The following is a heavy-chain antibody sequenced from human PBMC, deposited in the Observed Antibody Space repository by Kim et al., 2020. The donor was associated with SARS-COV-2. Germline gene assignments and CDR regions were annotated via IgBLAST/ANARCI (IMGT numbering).Heavy chain of an antibody. J-gene: IGHJ6*02. CDR1: GYTFTSYA. D-gene: IGHD2-2*01. CDR2: INAGNGNT. Sequence: ASVKVSCKASGYTFTSYAMHWVRQAPGQRLEWMGWINAGNGNTKYSQKFQGRVTITRDTSASTAYMELSSLRSEDTAVYYCAGGLPGCSSTSCSPYYYYGMDVWGQGTTVTVSS. CDR3: AGGLPGCSSTSCSPYYYYGMDV. V-gene: IGHV1-3*01.